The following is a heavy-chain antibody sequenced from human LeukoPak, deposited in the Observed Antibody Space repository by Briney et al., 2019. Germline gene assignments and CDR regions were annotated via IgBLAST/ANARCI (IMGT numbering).Heavy chain of an antibody. Sequence: SGTLSLTCTVSGGSISSYYWSWIRQPPGKGLEWIGYIYYSGSTNYNPSLKSRVTISVDTSKNQFSLKLSSVTAADTAVYYCARSYGDYDAFDIWGQGTMVTVSS. CDR2: IYYSGST. J-gene: IGHJ3*02. CDR1: GGSISSYY. CDR3: ARSYGDYDAFDI. V-gene: IGHV4-59*01. D-gene: IGHD4-17*01.